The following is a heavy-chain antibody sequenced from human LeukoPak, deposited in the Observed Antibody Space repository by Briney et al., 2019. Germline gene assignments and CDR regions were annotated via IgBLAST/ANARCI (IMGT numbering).Heavy chain of an antibody. J-gene: IGHJ4*02. V-gene: IGHV3-30*18. CDR2: ISYDGSNK. CDR3: AKDYYGGNSGPFDY. CDR1: GFTFSSYG. Sequence: GGSLRLSCAASGFTFSSYGMHWVRQAPGKGLEWMAVISYDGSNKYYADSVKGRFTISRDNSKNTLYLQMNSLRAEDTAVYYCAKDYYGGNSGPFDYWGQGTLVTVSS. D-gene: IGHD4-23*01.